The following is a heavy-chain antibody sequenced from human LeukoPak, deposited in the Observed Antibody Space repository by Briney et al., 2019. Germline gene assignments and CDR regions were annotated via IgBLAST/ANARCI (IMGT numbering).Heavy chain of an antibody. J-gene: IGHJ4*02. CDR2: IRHDASSQ. D-gene: IGHD3-10*01. CDR3: AKDRLDFYGSARYYFDS. CDR1: GFTLSSYA. Sequence: TGGSLRLSCAASGFTLSSYAMSWVRQATGKGRERVAFIRHDASSQYYADSVKRRFTISRDSSKDTLYLQMNSLRTEDTAVYFCAKDRLDFYGSARYYFDSWGQGSLVTVSS. V-gene: IGHV3-30*02.